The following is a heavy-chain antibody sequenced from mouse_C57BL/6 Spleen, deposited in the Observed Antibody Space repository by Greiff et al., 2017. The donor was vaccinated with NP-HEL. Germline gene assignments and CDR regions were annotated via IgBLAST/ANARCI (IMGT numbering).Heavy chain of an antibody. CDR1: GYTFTDYN. D-gene: IGHD2-1*01. V-gene: IGHV1-18*01. Sequence: VQLQQSGPELVKPGASVKIPCKASGYTFTDYNMDWVKQSHGKSLEWIGDINPNNGGTSYNQKFKGKATLTVDKSSSTAYMELRSLTSEDTAVYYCARKGPDLHYYAMDYWGQGTSVTVSS. CDR3: ARKGPDLHYYAMDY. CDR2: INPNNGGT. J-gene: IGHJ4*01.